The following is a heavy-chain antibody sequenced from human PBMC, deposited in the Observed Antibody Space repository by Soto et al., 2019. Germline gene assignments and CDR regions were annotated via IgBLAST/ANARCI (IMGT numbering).Heavy chain of an antibody. V-gene: IGHV1-46*01. CDR1: GYTFTSYY. J-gene: IGHJ4*02. Sequence: ASVKVSCKASGYTFTSYYMHWVRQAPGQGLEWMGIINPSGGSTSYAQKFQGRVTMTRDTSTSTVYMELSSLRSEDTAVYYCARELQGNIVVVVAAQGFDYWGQGTLVTVPQ. D-gene: IGHD2-15*01. CDR2: INPSGGST. CDR3: ARELQGNIVVVVAAQGFDY.